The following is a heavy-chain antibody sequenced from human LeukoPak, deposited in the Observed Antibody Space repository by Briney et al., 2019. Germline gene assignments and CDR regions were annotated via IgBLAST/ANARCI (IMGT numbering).Heavy chain of an antibody. D-gene: IGHD3-22*01. V-gene: IGHV4-39*07. Sequence: TSETLSLTCTVSGGSISSSSYYWGWIRQPPGKGLEWIGSIYHSGSTYYNPSLKSRVTISVDTSKNQFSLKLSSVTAADTAVYYCARDQGDYYDSSGYPLGYWGQGTLVTVSS. J-gene: IGHJ4*02. CDR1: GGSISSSSYY. CDR2: IYHSGST. CDR3: ARDQGDYYDSSGYPLGY.